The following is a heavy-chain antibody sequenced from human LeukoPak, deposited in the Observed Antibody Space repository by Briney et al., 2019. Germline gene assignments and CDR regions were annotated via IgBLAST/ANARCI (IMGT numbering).Heavy chain of an antibody. CDR3: ATDSSGWSYDAFDI. J-gene: IGHJ3*02. Sequence: PGGSLRLSCAASGFTFSDYYMSWIRQAPGKGLEWVSYISSSGSTIYYADSVKGRFTISRDNAKNSLYLQMNSLRAEDTAVYYCATDSSGWSYDAFDIWGQGTMATVSS. D-gene: IGHD6-19*01. V-gene: IGHV3-11*01. CDR1: GFTFSDYY. CDR2: ISSSGSTI.